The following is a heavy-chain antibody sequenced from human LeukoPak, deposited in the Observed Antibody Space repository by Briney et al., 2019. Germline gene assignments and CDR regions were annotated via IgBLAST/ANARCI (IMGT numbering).Heavy chain of an antibody. J-gene: IGHJ6*03. CDR2: IIPIFGTA. CDR3: AIKSPEYYDFWSGYRPGNYYYYYYMDV. Sequence: SVKVSCKASGGTFSSYAISWVRQAPGQGLEWMGGIIPIFGTANYAQKFQGRVTITTDESTSTAYMELSSLRSEDTAVYYCAIKSPEYYDFWSGYRPGNYYYYYYMDVWGKGTTVTVSS. V-gene: IGHV1-69*05. CDR1: GGTFSSYA. D-gene: IGHD3-3*01.